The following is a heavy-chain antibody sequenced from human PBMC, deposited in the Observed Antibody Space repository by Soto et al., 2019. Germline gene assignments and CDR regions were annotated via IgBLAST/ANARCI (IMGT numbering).Heavy chain of an antibody. J-gene: IGHJ6*01. Sequence: GGSLRLSCAASGFTFSSYAMSWVRQAPGKGLEWVSAISGSGGSTYYADSVKGRFTISRDNSKNTLYLQMNSLRAEDTAVYYCAKDWPRQGLPGHYYGMDDWGQGTTVTVSS. CDR3: AKDWPRQGLPGHYYGMDD. D-gene: IGHD2-2*01. CDR2: ISGSGGST. V-gene: IGHV3-23*01. CDR1: GFTFSSYA.